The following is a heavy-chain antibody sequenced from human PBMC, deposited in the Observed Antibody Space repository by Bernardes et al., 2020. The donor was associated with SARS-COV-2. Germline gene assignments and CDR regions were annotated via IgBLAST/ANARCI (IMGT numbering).Heavy chain of an antibody. V-gene: IGHV1-24*01. CDR2: FDPDDGEA. J-gene: IGHJ3*02. CDR3: TTSLSLIVVGYDFDI. D-gene: IGHD3-22*01. Sequence: PGKGLEWMGSFDPDDGEALYSQKFLGRVTMTADTATYTSYMELSSLRSDDTAVYYCTTSLSLIVVGYDFDIWGQGTTVIVSS.